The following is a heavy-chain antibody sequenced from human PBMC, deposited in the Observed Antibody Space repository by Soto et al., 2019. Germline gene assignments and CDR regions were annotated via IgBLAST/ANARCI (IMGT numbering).Heavy chain of an antibody. CDR1: GASINSGGYY. Sequence: PSETLSLTCTVSGASINSGGYYWSWIRQPPGEGLDWIGYIYFSGSTYYNPSLEGRLVISLDATKNQFSLKLSSVTAADTALYYCARGGGALSSSWRFDFWGQGALVTVSS. V-gene: IGHV4-31*03. CDR2: IYFSGST. D-gene: IGHD6-13*01. CDR3: ARGGGALSSSWRFDF. J-gene: IGHJ4*02.